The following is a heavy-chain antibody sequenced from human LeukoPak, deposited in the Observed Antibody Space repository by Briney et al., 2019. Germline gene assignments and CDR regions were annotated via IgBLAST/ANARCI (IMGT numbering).Heavy chain of an antibody. Sequence: GGSLRLSCAASGFTFSSYWMHWVRQAPGKGLVWVSRINTDGSSTSYADSVKGRFTISRDNAKNSLYLQMNSLRAEDTAVYYCARDQNSGYYLFDYWGQGTLVTVSS. CDR2: INTDGSST. J-gene: IGHJ4*02. CDR3: ARDQNSGYYLFDY. CDR1: GFTFSSYW. V-gene: IGHV3-74*01. D-gene: IGHD3-22*01.